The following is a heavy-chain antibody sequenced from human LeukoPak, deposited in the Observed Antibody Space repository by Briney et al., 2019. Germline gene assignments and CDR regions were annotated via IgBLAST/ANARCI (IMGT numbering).Heavy chain of an antibody. J-gene: IGHJ4*02. CDR3: ARDLCGYYDSSGYCSGLDY. CDR1: GFTFSSYA. D-gene: IGHD3-22*01. Sequence: GRSLRLSCAASGFTFSSYAMHWVRQAPGKGLEWVAVISYDGSNKYYADSVKGRFTISRDNSKNTLYLQMNSLRAEDTAVYYCARDLCGYYDSSGYCSGLDYWGQGTLVTVSS. CDR2: ISYDGSNK. V-gene: IGHV3-30*04.